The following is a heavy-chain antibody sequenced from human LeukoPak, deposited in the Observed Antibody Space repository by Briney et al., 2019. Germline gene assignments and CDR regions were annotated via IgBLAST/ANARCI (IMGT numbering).Heavy chain of an antibody. Sequence: PSETLSLTCTVSGGSISSSSYYWGWIRQPPGKGLEWIGSIYYSGSTYYNPSLKSRVTTSVDTSKNQFSLKLSSVTAADTAVYYCMTGYHDYWGQGTLVTVSS. V-gene: IGHV4-39*07. J-gene: IGHJ4*02. CDR3: MTGYHDY. CDR1: GGSISSSSYY. D-gene: IGHD3-9*01. CDR2: IYYSGST.